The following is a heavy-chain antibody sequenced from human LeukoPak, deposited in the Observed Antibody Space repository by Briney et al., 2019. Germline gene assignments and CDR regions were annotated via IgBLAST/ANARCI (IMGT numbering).Heavy chain of an antibody. D-gene: IGHD6-19*01. J-gene: IGHJ4*02. CDR3: ARGIGYSSGWYP. Sequence: SETLSLTCAVYGGSFSGYYWSWIRQPPGKGLEWIGEINHSGSTNYNPSLKSRVTISVDTSKNQFSLKLSSVTAADTAVYYCARGIGYSSGWYPWGQGTLVTVSS. CDR2: INHSGST. V-gene: IGHV4-34*01. CDR1: GGSFSGYY.